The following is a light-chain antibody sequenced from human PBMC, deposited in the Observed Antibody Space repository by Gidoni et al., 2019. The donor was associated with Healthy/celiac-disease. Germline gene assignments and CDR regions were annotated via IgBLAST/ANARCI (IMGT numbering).Light chain of an antibody. CDR2: DAS. V-gene: IGKV3-11*01. Sequence: EIVLTQSPATLSLSPGERATLSCRASQSVSSSFAWYQQKPGQAPRPLIYDASNRATGIPARFSGSGSGTDFTLTISSLEPEDFAVYYCQQRSNWPPEFTFGPGTKVDIK. CDR3: QQRSNWPPEFT. CDR1: QSVSSS. J-gene: IGKJ3*01.